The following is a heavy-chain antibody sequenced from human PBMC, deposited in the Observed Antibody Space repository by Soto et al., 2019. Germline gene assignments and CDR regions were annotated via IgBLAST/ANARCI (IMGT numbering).Heavy chain of an antibody. V-gene: IGHV4-61*01. Sequence: QVQLQESGPGLVKPSETLSLTCTVSGASVSSSIYHWSWIRQPPGKGLEWLGYVHYSASTVYNPSLKSRVTILLDTSKNQFSLRLSSVTAADTAVYYRARSFRGWTWGQGTLVTVSS. CDR3: ARSFRGWT. D-gene: IGHD2-15*01. CDR2: VHYSAST. CDR1: GASVSSSIYH. J-gene: IGHJ4*02.